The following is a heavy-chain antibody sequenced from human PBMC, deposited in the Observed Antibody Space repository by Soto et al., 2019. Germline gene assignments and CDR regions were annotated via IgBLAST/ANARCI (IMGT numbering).Heavy chain of an antibody. CDR1: GFSLTNSGVG. CDR2: IYWDDDK. D-gene: IGHD3-3*01. V-gene: IGHV2-5*02. CDR3: AHRVLRALFGWVTTTAIYFDF. Sequence: QITLNESGPSVVKPTETLTLTCTFSGFSLTNSGVGVGWVRQSPGKAPEWLAFIYWDDDKRFSTSLKSRLTITTDTSKNQVVLTMANVDPADTATYYCAHRVLRALFGWVTTTAIYFDFWGQGTPIVASS. J-gene: IGHJ4*02.